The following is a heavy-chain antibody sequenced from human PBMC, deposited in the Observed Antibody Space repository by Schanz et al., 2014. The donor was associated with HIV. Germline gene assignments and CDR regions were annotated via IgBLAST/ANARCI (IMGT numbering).Heavy chain of an antibody. J-gene: IGHJ2*01. Sequence: QAQLVQSGAEVKKPGASVKASCKASGYTFTTYYMHWVRQAPGQGLEWMGIINPSGGSTSYAQKFQGRVTMTRDTSTSTVYMQLSSLRSEDTAVYYCARSETIAARPVWYFDLWGRGTLVTVSS. D-gene: IGHD6-6*01. CDR2: INPSGGST. CDR3: ARSETIAARPVWYFDL. V-gene: IGHV1-46*01. CDR1: GYTFTTYY.